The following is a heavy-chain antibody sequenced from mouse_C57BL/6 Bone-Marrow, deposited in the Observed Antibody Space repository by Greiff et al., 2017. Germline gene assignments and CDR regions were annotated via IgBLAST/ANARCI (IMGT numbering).Heavy chain of an antibody. CDR3: ARNRCNSGY. Sequence: QVQLKESGPGLVQPSQSLSITCTVSGFSLTSYGVHWVRPSPGKGLEWLGVLWSGGGPDYNAAFISRLCISKDNSKSQVFFKMNSLQADDTAIYYCARNRCNSGYWGQGTTLTVSS. CDR1: GFSLTSYG. V-gene: IGHV2-2*01. J-gene: IGHJ2*01. CDR2: LWSGGGP. D-gene: IGHD2-1*01.